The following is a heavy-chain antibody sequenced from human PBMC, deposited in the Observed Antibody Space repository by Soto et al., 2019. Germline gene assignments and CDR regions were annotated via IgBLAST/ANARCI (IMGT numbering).Heavy chain of an antibody. CDR3: AGGIAARPLGY. V-gene: IGHV4-30-2*01. D-gene: IGHD6-6*01. CDR2: SYHSGST. CDR1: GVSISSGGYS. J-gene: IGHJ4*02. Sequence: QLQLQESGSGLVKPSQTLSLTCAVSGVSISSGGYSWSWIRQPPGKGLEWIGYSYHSGSTYYNPSLKSRVTISVDRSKNQFSLKLSSVTAADTAVYYCAGGIAARPLGYWGQGTLVTVSS.